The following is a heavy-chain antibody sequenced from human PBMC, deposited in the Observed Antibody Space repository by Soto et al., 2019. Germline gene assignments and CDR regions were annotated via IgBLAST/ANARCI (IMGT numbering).Heavy chain of an antibody. CDR3: AKPHVTYFYYGVDV. Sequence: EVQLLESGGGLVQAGGSLRLSCAASGFTFSSYGMNWVRQAPGKGLEWVSGISDSGDTTYYADSVKGRFTISRDNSKNTLYLQMSSLRAEDTALYYCAKPHVTYFYYGVDVWGHGTTVTVSS. D-gene: IGHD3-10*01. V-gene: IGHV3-23*01. CDR1: GFTFSSYG. CDR2: ISDSGDTT. J-gene: IGHJ6*02.